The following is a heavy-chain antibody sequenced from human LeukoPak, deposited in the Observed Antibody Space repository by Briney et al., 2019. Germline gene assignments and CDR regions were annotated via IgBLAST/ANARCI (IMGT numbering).Heavy chain of an antibody. CDR3: AKDRQDVVVTAIRFDS. D-gene: IGHD2-21*02. Sequence: PSETLSLTCTVSGGSISSYYWTWIRQPPGKGLEWIGYIYYSGSTKYNPSLKSRVTISVDTSKNQFSLKLSSVTAADTAVYYCAKDRQDVVVTAIRFDSWGQGALVTVSS. V-gene: IGHV4-59*01. CDR2: IYYSGST. CDR1: GGSISSYY. J-gene: IGHJ4*02.